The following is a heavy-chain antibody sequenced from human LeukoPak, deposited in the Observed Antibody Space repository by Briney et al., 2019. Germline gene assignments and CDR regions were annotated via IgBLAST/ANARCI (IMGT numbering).Heavy chain of an antibody. CDR1: GFTFSSYS. J-gene: IGHJ4*02. Sequence: PGGSLRLSCAASGFTFSSYSMNWVRQAPGKGLEWVFSISSSSSYIYYADSVKGRFTISRDNAKNSLYLQMNSLRAEEPAVYYCARDYYDSSGYYRFDYWGQGTLVTVSS. D-gene: IGHD3-22*01. CDR2: ISSSSSYI. CDR3: ARDYYDSSGYYRFDY. V-gene: IGHV3-21*01.